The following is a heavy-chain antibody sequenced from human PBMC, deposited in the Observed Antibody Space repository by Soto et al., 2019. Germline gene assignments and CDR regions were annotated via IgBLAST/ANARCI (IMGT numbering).Heavy chain of an antibody. Sequence: TGGSLRLSCAASGFTFSGYEMDWVRQAPGKGLEWVAHITGSGSTMYADSVKGRFTISRDNADNSLYLQMNSLRVEDTAVYYCTKEKSVRYSGYDAADIRGRGTIVTGS. CDR1: GFTFSGYE. V-gene: IGHV3-48*03. D-gene: IGHD5-12*01. J-gene: IGHJ3*02. CDR2: ITGSGST. CDR3: TKEKSVRYSGYDAADI.